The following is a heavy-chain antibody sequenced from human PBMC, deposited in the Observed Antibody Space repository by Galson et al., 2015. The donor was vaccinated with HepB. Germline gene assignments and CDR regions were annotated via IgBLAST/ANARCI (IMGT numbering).Heavy chain of an antibody. CDR3: ARNVYYDTSGYYYKPGWVDP. CDR1: GDSVSSNSAA. J-gene: IGHJ5*02. Sequence: CAISGDSVSSNSAAWNWIRQSPSRGLEWLGRTYYRSKWYYDYAVSVRSRITFNPDISRNQFSLQLYSVTPEDTAVYYCARNVYYDTSGYYYKPGWVDPWGQGTLVTVSS. CDR2: TYYRSKWYY. V-gene: IGHV6-1*01. D-gene: IGHD3-22*01.